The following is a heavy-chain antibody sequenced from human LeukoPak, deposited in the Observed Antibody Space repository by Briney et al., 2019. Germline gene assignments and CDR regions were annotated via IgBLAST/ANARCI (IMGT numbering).Heavy chain of an antibody. D-gene: IGHD4-17*01. Sequence: GGSLRLSCAASGFTFSSYAMSWARQAPGKGLEWVSAISGSGGSTYYADSVKGRFTISRDNSKNTLYLQMNSLRAEDTAVYYCAKSGGMTTVTHPRYFQHWGQGTLVTVSS. CDR1: GFTFSSYA. CDR2: ISGSGGST. J-gene: IGHJ1*01. V-gene: IGHV3-23*01. CDR3: AKSGGMTTVTHPRYFQH.